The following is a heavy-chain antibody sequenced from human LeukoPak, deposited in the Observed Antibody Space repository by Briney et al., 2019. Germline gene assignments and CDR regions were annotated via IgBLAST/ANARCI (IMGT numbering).Heavy chain of an antibody. CDR3: ATQDIVVVPAAENHDAFDI. Sequence: SETLSLTCTVSGGSISSSSYYWGWIRQPPGKGLEWIRSIYYSGSTYYNPSLKSRVTISVDTSKNQFSLKLSSVTAADTAVYDCATQDIVVVPAAENHDAFDIWGQGTMVTVSS. V-gene: IGHV4-39*01. CDR2: IYYSGST. J-gene: IGHJ3*02. CDR1: GGSISSSSYY. D-gene: IGHD2-2*01.